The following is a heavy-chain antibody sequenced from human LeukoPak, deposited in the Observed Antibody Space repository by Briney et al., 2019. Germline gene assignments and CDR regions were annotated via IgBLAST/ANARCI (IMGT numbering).Heavy chain of an antibody. V-gene: IGHV3-21*01. J-gene: IGHJ6*04. CDR1: GFTFSSYS. D-gene: IGHD3-10*01. CDR2: ISSSSSYI. CDR3: AREGYYGSGSYGNYYGMDV. Sequence: PGGSLRLSCAASGFTFSSYSMNWVRQAPGKGLERVSSISSSSSYIYYADSVKGRFTISRDNAKNSLHLQMNSLRAEDTAVYYCAREGYYGSGSYGNYYGMDVWGKGTTVTVSS.